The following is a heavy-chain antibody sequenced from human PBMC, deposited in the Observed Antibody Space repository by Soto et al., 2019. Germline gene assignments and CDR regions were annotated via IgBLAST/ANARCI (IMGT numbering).Heavy chain of an antibody. V-gene: IGHV3-9*01. CDR1: GFNFDDYS. D-gene: IGHD2-15*01. Sequence: EVQLVESGGGLVQPGRSLRLSCVASGFNFDDYSMHWVRQAPGKGLEWVSGISRNSDFLVYADSVKCRFTISRDNAKSSLYLQMNSLRAEDTAFYHCARRYVGGGTFHPFDYWGQGALVTVSS. J-gene: IGHJ4*02. CDR2: ISRNSDFL. CDR3: ARRYVGGGTFHPFDY.